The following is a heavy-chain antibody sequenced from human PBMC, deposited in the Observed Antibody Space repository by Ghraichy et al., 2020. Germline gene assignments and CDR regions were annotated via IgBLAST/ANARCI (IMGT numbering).Heavy chain of an antibody. CDR2: IYYSGST. CDR3: ARWTTGKNYYYYGMDV. V-gene: IGHV4-39*01. J-gene: IGHJ6*02. Sequence: SETLSLTCTVSGGSISSGSYYWGWIRQPPGKGLEWIGSIYYSGSTYYNPSLKSRVTLSVDTSKNQFSLKLSSVTAADTAVYYCARWTTGKNYYYYGMDVWGQGTTVAVSS. CDR1: GGSISSGSYY. D-gene: IGHD4-17*01.